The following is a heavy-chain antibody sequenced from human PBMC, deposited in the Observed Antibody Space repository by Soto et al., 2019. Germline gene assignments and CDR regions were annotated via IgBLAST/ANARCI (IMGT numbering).Heavy chain of an antibody. Sequence: EVQLLESGGGLVQPGGSLRLSCAASGFTFSSYAMSWVRQAPGKGLEWVSAISGSGGSTSYADSAKGRFTITKDNSKNTVYLQMNSLRAEDTAVYYCAKDRPSIVATSTWGQGNLVIVSS. CDR2: ISGSGGST. V-gene: IGHV3-23*01. D-gene: IGHD5-12*01. J-gene: IGHJ4*02. CDR1: GFTFSSYA. CDR3: AKDRPSIVATST.